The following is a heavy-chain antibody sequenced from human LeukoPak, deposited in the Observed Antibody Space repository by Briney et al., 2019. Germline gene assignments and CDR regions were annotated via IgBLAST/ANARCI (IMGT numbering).Heavy chain of an antibody. Sequence: GGSLRLSCAASGFTFSSYAMSWVRQAPGKGLEWVSSITGSGGSTYYADSVKGRFTISRDNSKNTLYLQMNSLRAEDTAVYYCATRPHYDFWSGYSVLGHYFDYWGQGTLVTVSS. D-gene: IGHD3-3*01. V-gene: IGHV3-23*01. CDR3: ATRPHYDFWSGYSVLGHYFDY. CDR2: ITGSGGST. J-gene: IGHJ4*02. CDR1: GFTFSSYA.